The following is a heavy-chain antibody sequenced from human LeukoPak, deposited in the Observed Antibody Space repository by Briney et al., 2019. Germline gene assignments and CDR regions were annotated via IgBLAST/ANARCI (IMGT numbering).Heavy chain of an antibody. CDR3: ARDPPTDSSGYVFDP. D-gene: IGHD3-22*01. CDR1: GYTFTSYD. Sequence: ASVKVSCKASGYTFTSYDINWVRQATGQGLEWMGWMNPNSGNTGYAQKFQGRVTITRNTSISTAYMELSSLRSEDTAVYYCARDPPTDSSGYVFDPWGQGTLVTVSS. CDR2: MNPNSGNT. V-gene: IGHV1-8*03. J-gene: IGHJ5*02.